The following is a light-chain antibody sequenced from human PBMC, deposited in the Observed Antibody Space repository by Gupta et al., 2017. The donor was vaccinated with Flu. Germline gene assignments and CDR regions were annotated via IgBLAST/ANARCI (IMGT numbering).Light chain of an antibody. Sequence: GDRVTITSRASQSISSWLSWYQQKKARAPQMLIYKGSSFEGSVPSMCCGSGCGTKFFPPISSLQPYDFATYYCQQYSSYSYTFGQGTKLEI. CDR2: KGS. CDR1: QSISSW. V-gene: IGKV1-5*03. CDR3: QQYSSYSYT. J-gene: IGKJ2*01.